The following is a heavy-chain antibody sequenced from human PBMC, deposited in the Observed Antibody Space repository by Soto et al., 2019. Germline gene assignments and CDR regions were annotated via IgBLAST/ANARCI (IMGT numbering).Heavy chain of an antibody. V-gene: IGHV1-3*01. CDR1: GYTFTSYA. D-gene: IGHD2-2*01. CDR2: INAGNGNT. CDR3: ARDSIVVVPAAIPYYYYYGMDV. Sequence: GASVKVSCKASGYTFTSYAMHWVRQAPGQRLEWMGWINAGNGNTKYSQKFQGRVTITRDTSASTAYMELSSLRSEDTAVYYCARDSIVVVPAAIPYYYYYGMDVWGQGTTVTSP. J-gene: IGHJ6*02.